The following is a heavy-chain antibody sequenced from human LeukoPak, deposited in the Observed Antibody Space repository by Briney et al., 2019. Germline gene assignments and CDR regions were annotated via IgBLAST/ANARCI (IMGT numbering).Heavy chain of an antibody. V-gene: IGHV3-9*01. D-gene: IGHD1-26*01. CDR3: AKHLTATNTYIFFGLDV. CDR2: INWNGGGT. J-gene: IGHJ6*02. Sequence: GGSLRLSCAATGYSFKDYGMHWVRQPPGKGLEWVSAINWNGGGTDYADSVKGRFTIFRDNAKNSLYLQLSSLRPEDKALYYCAKHLTATNTYIFFGLDVWGQGTSVTVSS. CDR1: GYSFKDYG.